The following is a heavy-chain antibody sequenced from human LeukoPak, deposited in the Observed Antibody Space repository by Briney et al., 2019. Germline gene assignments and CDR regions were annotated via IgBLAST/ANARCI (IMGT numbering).Heavy chain of an antibody. CDR3: ARSPIVVVPAAPSNWFDP. CDR1: GGSISSGGYY. D-gene: IGHD2-2*01. Sequence: SETLSLTCTVSGGSISSGGYYWSWIRQPPGKGLEWIGYIYHSGSTYYNPSFKSRVTISVDRSKNQFSLKLSSVTAADTAVYYCARSPIVVVPAAPSNWFDPWGQGTLVTVSS. J-gene: IGHJ5*02. V-gene: IGHV4-30-2*01. CDR2: IYHSGST.